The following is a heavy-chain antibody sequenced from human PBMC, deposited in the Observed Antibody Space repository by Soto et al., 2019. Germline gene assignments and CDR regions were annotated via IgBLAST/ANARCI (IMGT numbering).Heavy chain of an antibody. Sequence: QVQLVQSGAEVKKPGSSVKVSCKASGGTFSSYAISWVRQAPGQGLEWMGGIIPIFGTANYAQKFQGRVTIXXDXSXXTAYMELSSLRSEDTAVYYCARDLGYGDYGDAFDIWGQGTMVTVSS. J-gene: IGHJ3*02. CDR3: ARDLGYGDYGDAFDI. CDR1: GGTFSSYA. D-gene: IGHD4-17*01. CDR2: IIPIFGTA. V-gene: IGHV1-69*12.